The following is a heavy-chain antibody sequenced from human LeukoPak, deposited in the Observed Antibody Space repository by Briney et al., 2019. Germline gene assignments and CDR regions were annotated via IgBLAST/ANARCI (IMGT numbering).Heavy chain of an antibody. CDR2: INPNSGGT. Sequence: ASVKVSCKASGYTFTGYYMHWVRQAPGQGLEWMGWINPNSGGTNYAQKFQGRVTMTRDTSISTAYMELSRLRSDDTAVYYCARVRWYSHLFDYWGQGTLVTVSS. J-gene: IGHJ4*02. D-gene: IGHD5-24*01. V-gene: IGHV1-2*02. CDR3: ARVRWYSHLFDY. CDR1: GYTFTGYY.